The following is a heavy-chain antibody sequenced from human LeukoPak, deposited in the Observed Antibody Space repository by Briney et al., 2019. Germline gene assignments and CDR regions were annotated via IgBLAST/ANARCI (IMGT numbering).Heavy chain of an antibody. J-gene: IGHJ4*02. CDR2: IYTSGST. V-gene: IGHV4-4*07. CDR1: GGSISSYY. D-gene: IGHD6-19*01. CDR3: ARVSRRGHRGSGWYLYYFDY. Sequence: PSETLSLTCTVSGGSISSYYWSWIRQPAGKGPGWIGRIYTSGSTNYNPSLKSRVTMSVDTSKNQFSLKLSSVTAADTAVYYCARVSRRGHRGSGWYLYYFDYWGQGTLITVSS.